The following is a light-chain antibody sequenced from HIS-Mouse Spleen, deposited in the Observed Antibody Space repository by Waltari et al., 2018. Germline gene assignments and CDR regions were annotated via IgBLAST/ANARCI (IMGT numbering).Light chain of an antibody. CDR3: YSTDSSGNHRV. Sequence: SYELTQPPSVSVSPGQTARITCSGDALPKKYAYWYQQKSGQAPVLVIYEDSKRPFGVPGWFSGSSSGTMATLTISGAQVEDEADYYCYSTDSSGNHRVFGGGTKLTVL. CDR2: EDS. CDR1: ALPKKY. V-gene: IGLV3-10*01. J-gene: IGLJ2*01.